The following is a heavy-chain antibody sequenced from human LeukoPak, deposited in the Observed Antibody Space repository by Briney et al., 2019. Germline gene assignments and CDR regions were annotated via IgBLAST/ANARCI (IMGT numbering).Heavy chain of an antibody. CDR3: ARGGYSYGEIDY. CDR1: GGTFSSYA. D-gene: IGHD5-18*01. J-gene: IGHJ4*02. V-gene: IGHV1-69*04. CDR2: IIPIFGIA. Sequence: SVKVSCKASGGTFSSYAISWVRQAPGQGLEWMGRIIPIFGIANYAQKFQGRVTITADKSTSTAYMELSSLRSEDTAVYYCARGGYSYGEIDYWGQGTLDTVSS.